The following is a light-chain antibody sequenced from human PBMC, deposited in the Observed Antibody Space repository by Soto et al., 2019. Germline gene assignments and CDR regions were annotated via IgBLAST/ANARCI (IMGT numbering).Light chain of an antibody. V-gene: IGKV3-15*01. CDR3: QQYNNWPPRT. Sequence: EIVMTQSPATLSVSPGERATLSCRASQSVSSNLAWYQQKPGQAPRLLIYGASTRATGIPARCSGSGSGTEFTLTISSLQSEDFSVYYCQQYNNWPPRTFGQGTKLEIK. J-gene: IGKJ2*01. CDR1: QSVSSN. CDR2: GAS.